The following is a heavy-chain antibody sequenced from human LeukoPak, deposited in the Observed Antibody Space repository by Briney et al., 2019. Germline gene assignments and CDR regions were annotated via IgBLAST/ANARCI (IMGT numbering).Heavy chain of an antibody. V-gene: IGHV3-21*01. Sequence: PGGSLRLSCAASGLIISSRYMNWVRQAPGKGLEWVSSISPTTTYIYYADSMKGRFTISRDNAKNSLYLQMNSLRVEDTAVYYCASSVPEEENAFDIWGQGTMVTVSS. CDR1: GLIISSRY. CDR2: ISPTTTYI. CDR3: ASSVPEEENAFDI. J-gene: IGHJ3*02. D-gene: IGHD2-2*01.